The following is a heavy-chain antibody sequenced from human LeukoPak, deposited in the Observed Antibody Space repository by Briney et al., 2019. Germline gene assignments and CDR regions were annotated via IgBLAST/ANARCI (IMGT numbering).Heavy chain of an antibody. V-gene: IGHV4-59*08. CDR3: ARRGAGYGDPLDY. D-gene: IGHD4-17*01. CDR2: IYYSGST. CDR1: GGSISSYY. Sequence: SETLSLTCTVSGGSISSYYWSWIRQPPGEGLEWIGYIYYSGSTNYNPSLKSRVTISVDTSKNQFSLKLSSVTAADTAVYYCARRGAGYGDPLDYWGQGTLVTVSS. J-gene: IGHJ4*02.